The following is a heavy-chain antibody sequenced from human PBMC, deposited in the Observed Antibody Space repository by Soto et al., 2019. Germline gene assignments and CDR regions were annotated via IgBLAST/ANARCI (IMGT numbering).Heavy chain of an antibody. CDR3: AKDTEHDYGGNSYYFDY. CDR1: GFTFSSYG. V-gene: IGHV3-33*06. CDR2: IWYDGSNK. Sequence: GGSLRLSCAASGFTFSSYGMHWVRQAPGKGLEWVAVIWYDGSNKYYADSVKGRFTISRDNSKNTLYLQMNSLRAEDTAVYYCAKDTEHDYGGNSYYFDYWGQGTLVTVSS. D-gene: IGHD4-17*01. J-gene: IGHJ4*02.